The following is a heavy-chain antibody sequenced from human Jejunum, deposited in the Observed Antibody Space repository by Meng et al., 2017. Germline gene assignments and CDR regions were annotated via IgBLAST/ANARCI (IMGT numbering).Heavy chain of an antibody. CDR3: ASRPVGIRTYYFDC. D-gene: IGHD2-21*01. CDR2: VFHSGTP. J-gene: IGHJ4*02. Sequence: QGQLQASGPGLVKPSGTLSLICAVSGGSITSTKGWSWVRQTPGKGLEWIGEVFHSGTPNYNPSLMSRLTMSVDKSKNQFSLNLTSVTAADTAVYYCASRPVGIRTYYFDCWGQGTLVTVSS. CDR1: GGSITSTKG. V-gene: IGHV4-4*02.